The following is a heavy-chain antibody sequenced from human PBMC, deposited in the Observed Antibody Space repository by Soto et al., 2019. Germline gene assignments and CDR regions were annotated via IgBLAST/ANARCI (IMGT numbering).Heavy chain of an antibody. CDR2: IIPRFGTT. D-gene: IGHD6-19*01. CDR1: GGTFNTYG. J-gene: IGHJ4*02. Sequence: VPLLQSGAEVKKPGSSVKVSCRASGGTFNTYGFNWVRQAPGQGLAWMGGIIPRFGTTTYAQNYQGRVTITADQSTTQAYREMSGLTSEDTAFYFCARGGELAGWMHLDSWGQGTLVTVSS. V-gene: IGHV1-69*01. CDR3: ARGGELAGWMHLDS.